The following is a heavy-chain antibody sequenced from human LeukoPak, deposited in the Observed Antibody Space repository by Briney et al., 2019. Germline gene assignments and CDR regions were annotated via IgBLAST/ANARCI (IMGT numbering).Heavy chain of an antibody. CDR2: FDPEDGET. V-gene: IGHV1-24*01. D-gene: IGHD3-9*01. CDR3: ATRKLDILTGYYYNWFYP. CDR1: GYTFTELS. J-gene: IGHJ5*02. Sequence: ASVKVSCKVSGYTFTELSMHWVRQAPGKGLEWMGGFDPEDGETIYAQKFEGRVTMTEDTSTDTAYMELSSLRSEDTAVYYCATRKLDILTGYYYNWFYPWGQGTLVTVSS.